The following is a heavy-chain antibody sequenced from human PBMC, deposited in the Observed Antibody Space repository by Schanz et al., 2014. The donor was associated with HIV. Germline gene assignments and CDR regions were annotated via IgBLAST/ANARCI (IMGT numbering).Heavy chain of an antibody. CDR1: GFTFSSYA. Sequence: EVQLLESAGGLVQPRGSLRLSCAASGFTFSSYAMTWVRQAPGKGLEWVSAISGGGAGTYYAGSVKGRFAISRDKSKNTLYLQMNSLRVEDTAVYYCAKMARSVAANTNFDYWGQGTLVTVSS. D-gene: IGHD6-19*01. CDR3: AKMARSVAANTNFDY. V-gene: IGHV3-23*01. CDR2: ISGGGAGT. J-gene: IGHJ4*02.